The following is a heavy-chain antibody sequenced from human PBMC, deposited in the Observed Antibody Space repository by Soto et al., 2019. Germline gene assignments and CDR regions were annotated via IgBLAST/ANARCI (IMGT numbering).Heavy chain of an antibody. Sequence: ASVKVSCKASGYTFTSYGISWVRQAPGQGLEWMGWISAYNGNTNYAQKLQGRVTMTTDTSTSTAYMELRSLRSDDTAVYYCARGGNTGSGWSPNTPNDSWGQGTLVTVSS. D-gene: IGHD6-19*01. CDR1: GYTFTSYG. V-gene: IGHV1-18*04. CDR3: ARGGNTGSGWSPNTPNDS. J-gene: IGHJ4*02. CDR2: ISAYNGNT.